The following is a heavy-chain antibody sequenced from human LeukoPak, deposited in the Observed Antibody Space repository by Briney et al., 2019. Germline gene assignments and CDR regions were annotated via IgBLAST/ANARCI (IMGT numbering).Heavy chain of an antibody. D-gene: IGHD6-13*01. J-gene: IGHJ4*02. V-gene: IGHV4-34*01. CDR1: GGSFSGYY. CDR3: ARLDQQLVDY. Sequence: PSETLSLTCAVYGGSFSGYYWSWIRQPPGKGLEWIGSIYYSGSTYYNPSLKSRVTISVDTSKNQFSLKLSSVTAADTAVYYCARLDQQLVDYWGQGTLVTVSS. CDR2: IYYSGST.